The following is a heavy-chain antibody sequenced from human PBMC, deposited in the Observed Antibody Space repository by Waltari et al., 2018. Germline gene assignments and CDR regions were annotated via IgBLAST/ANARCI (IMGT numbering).Heavy chain of an antibody. V-gene: IGHV3-11*06. CDR2: IHTGGGYT. J-gene: IGHJ4*01. CDR1: GFAFSGFH. CDR3: ARDLTAIRAFDY. Sequence: QVQLVESGGGWVKPGGSLRLYCVASGFAFSGFHMNWVRQAPGKGLQWVSFIHTGGGYTNYADSVKGRFTISRDDAKNSVYLQMNSLSADDTAVYFCARDLTAIRAFDYWGHGILVTVSS. D-gene: IGHD2-21*02.